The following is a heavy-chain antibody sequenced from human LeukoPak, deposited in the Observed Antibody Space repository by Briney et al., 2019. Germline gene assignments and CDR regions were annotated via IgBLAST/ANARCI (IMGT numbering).Heavy chain of an antibody. D-gene: IGHD3-22*01. CDR2: IYYSVST. CDR1: GGSISSYY. V-gene: IGHV4-59*01. CDR3: ARATSKSGYYHY. Sequence: SETLSLTCTVSGGSISSYYWSWIRQPPGKGLEWIGYIYYSVSTNYNPSLKSRVTISVDTSKNQFSLKLSSVTAADTAVYYCARATSKSGYYHYWGQGTLVTVSS. J-gene: IGHJ4*02.